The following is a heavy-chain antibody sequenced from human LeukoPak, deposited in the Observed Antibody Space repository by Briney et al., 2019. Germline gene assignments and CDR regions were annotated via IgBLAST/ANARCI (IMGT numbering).Heavy chain of an antibody. D-gene: IGHD3-10*02. CDR2: ISSSGNTI. CDR3: AELGITMIGGV. V-gene: IGHV3-48*03. Sequence: GGSLRLSCAASGFTCSSYEMNWVRQAPGKGLKGVSYISSSGNTIYYADAVKGRFTISRDNAKNSLYLQMKSLRAEDTAVYYCAELGITMIGGVWGKGTTVTVSS. J-gene: IGHJ6*04. CDR1: GFTCSSYE.